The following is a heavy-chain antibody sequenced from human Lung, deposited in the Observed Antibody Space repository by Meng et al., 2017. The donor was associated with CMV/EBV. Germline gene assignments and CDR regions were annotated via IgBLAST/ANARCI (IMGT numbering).Heavy chain of an antibody. CDR1: RFMFSSYA. CDR2: ISDDGNYK. Sequence: SXKISXAASRFMFSSYAMHWVRQAPGKGLEWVAVISDDGNYKYYTDSVKGRFTISRDNSKNTLYLQMNSLRAEDTAVYYCARGGVLLVYVIGDYWGQGTLVXVSS. J-gene: IGHJ4*02. CDR3: ARGGVLLVYVIGDY. V-gene: IGHV3-30-3*01. D-gene: IGHD2-8*01.